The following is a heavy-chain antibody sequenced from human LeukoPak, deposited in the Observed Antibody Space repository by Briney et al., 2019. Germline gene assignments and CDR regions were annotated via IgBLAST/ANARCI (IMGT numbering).Heavy chain of an antibody. V-gene: IGHV1-3*01. D-gene: IGHD5-12*01. CDR3: ARALHGSYSGYGY. J-gene: IGHJ4*02. CDR1: GYTFTSYA. Sequence: ASVKVSCKASGYTFTSYAMHWVRQAPGQRLEWMGWINAGNGNTKYSQKFQGRVTITRDTSASTAYMELSSLRSEDTAVYYCARALHGSYSGYGYWGQGTLVTVSS. CDR2: INAGNGNT.